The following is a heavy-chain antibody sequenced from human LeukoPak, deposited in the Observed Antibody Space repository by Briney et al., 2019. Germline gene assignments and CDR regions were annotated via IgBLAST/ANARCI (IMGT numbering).Heavy chain of an antibody. V-gene: IGHV3-33*01. Sequence: EGSLTLSCAASGFTFSSYGMRWVRHAPGKWLEWVAVIWYDGSNTYYADSVKGRFTISRDYSKNTLNLQMNSLRAQDTAVYYCASRPRDAAALDYWGQGTLVTVSS. CDR2: IWYDGSNT. J-gene: IGHJ4*02. CDR1: GFTFSSYG. CDR3: ASRPRDAAALDY. D-gene: IGHD6-13*01.